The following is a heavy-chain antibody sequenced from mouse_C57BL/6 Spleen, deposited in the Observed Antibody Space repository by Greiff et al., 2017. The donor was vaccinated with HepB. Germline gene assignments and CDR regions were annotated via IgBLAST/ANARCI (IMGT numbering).Heavy chain of an antibody. D-gene: IGHD3-2*02. CDR2: IYPGDGDT. V-gene: IGHV1-82*01. CDR1: GYAFSSSW. J-gene: IGHJ4*01. Sequence: VKLQESGPELVKPGASVKISCKASGYAFSSSWMNWVKQRPGKGLEWIGRIYPGDGDTNYNGKVKGKATLTADKSSSTAYMQLSSLTSEDSAVYFCAKAAQATVDYWGQGTSVTVSS. CDR3: AKAAQATVDY.